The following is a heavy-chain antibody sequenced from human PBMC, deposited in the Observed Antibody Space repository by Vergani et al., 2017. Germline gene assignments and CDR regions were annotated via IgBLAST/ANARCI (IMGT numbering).Heavy chain of an antibody. V-gene: IGHV1-2*04. CDR2: INPNSGGT. CDR1: GYTFTGYY. Sequence: QVQLVQSGAEVKKPGASVKVSCKASGYTFTGYYMHWVRQAPGQGLEWMGWINPNSGGTNYAQKFQGWVTMTRDTSISTAYMELSSLRSEDTAVYYCARDKGQQLGRDGWFDPWGQGTLVTVSS. J-gene: IGHJ5*02. CDR3: ARDKGQQLGRDGWFDP. D-gene: IGHD6-13*01.